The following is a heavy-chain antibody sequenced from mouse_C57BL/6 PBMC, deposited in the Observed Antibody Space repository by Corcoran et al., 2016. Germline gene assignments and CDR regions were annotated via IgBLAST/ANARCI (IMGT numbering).Heavy chain of an antibody. Sequence: EVQLQQSGPELVKPGASVKISCKASGYTFTDYYMNWVKQSHGKSLEWIGDINPNNGGTSYNQKFKGKATLTVDKSSSTAYMELRSLTSEDSAVYYCARWGLPSYWGQGTTLTVSS. CDR3: ARWGLPSY. V-gene: IGHV1-26*01. J-gene: IGHJ2*01. CDR2: INPNNGGT. D-gene: IGHD3-3*01. CDR1: GYTFTDYY.